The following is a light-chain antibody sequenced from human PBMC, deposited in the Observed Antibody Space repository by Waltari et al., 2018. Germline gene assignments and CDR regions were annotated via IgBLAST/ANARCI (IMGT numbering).Light chain of an antibody. CDR1: SSDVGAYIH. CDR2: NVS. V-gene: IGLV2-14*03. CDR3: SSYTTRGTWV. J-gene: IGLJ3*02. Sequence: QSALTQPASVSGSPGQSITISCTGTSSDVGAYIHVSWYQQRPGKAPKLNIHNVSDRPSGVSKRIAGSKAANPAALTIHGLHAEEEADYYGSSYTTRGTWVFGGGTKVTVL.